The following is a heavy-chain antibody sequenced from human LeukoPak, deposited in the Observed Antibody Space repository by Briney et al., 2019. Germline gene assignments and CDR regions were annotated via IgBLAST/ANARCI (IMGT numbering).Heavy chain of an antibody. CDR3: ARAPSGPGTFFDY. V-gene: IGHV1-69*04. Sequence: ASVKVSCKASGGTFSSYAISWVRQAPGQGLEWMGRIIPILGIANYAQKFQGRVTITADKSTSTAYMELSSLRSEDTAVYYCARAPSGPGTFFDYWGQGTLVTVSS. CDR2: IIPILGIA. CDR1: GGTFSSYA. D-gene: IGHD1-14*01. J-gene: IGHJ4*02.